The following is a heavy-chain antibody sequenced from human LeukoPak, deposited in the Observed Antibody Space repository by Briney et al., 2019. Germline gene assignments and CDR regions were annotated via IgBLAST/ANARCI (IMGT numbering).Heavy chain of an antibody. J-gene: IGHJ3*02. CDR3: ARDCSGGSCSLIAATTDAFDI. Sequence: GASVKVSCKASGYTFTSYGISWVRQAPGQGLEWMGWISAYNGNTNYAQKLQGRVTMTTDTSTSTAYMELGSLRSDDTAVYYCARDCSGGSCSLIAATTDAFDIWGQGTMVTVSS. CDR1: GYTFTSYG. D-gene: IGHD2-15*01. V-gene: IGHV1-18*01. CDR2: ISAYNGNT.